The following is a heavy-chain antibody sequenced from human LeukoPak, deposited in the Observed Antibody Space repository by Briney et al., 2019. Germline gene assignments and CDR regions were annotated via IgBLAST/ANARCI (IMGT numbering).Heavy chain of an antibody. CDR1: GYTFTDYY. Sequence: ASVKVSCKASGYTFTDYYMHWVRQAPGQGLEWMGWINPNSGGTSYAQKFQGRVTMTRDTSISTAYMELSRLRSDDTAVYYCASSEEAAAGTEYWGQGTLVTVSS. CDR3: ASSEEAAAGTEY. CDR2: INPNSGGT. D-gene: IGHD6-13*01. J-gene: IGHJ4*02. V-gene: IGHV1-2*02.